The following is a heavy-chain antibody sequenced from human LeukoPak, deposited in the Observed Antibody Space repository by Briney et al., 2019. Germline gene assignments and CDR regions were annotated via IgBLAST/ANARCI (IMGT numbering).Heavy chain of an antibody. CDR1: GFTFSRYS. J-gene: IGHJ4*02. Sequence: RTGGSLRLSCAASGFTFSRYSMNWVRQAPGKGLEWVSSISGSSSSYIYYADSLKGRFTISRDNAKNSLYLQMNSLRAEDTAVYYCARDFYDTSGYYYDYWGQGTLVTVSS. CDR2: ISGSSSSYI. V-gene: IGHV3-21*01. D-gene: IGHD3-22*01. CDR3: ARDFYDTSGYYYDY.